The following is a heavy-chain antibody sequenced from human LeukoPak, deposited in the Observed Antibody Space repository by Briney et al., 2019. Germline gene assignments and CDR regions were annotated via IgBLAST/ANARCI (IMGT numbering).Heavy chain of an antibody. CDR3: ARDRYYYDSSGYDPYFDY. D-gene: IGHD3-22*01. CDR1: GDSISSSSYY. CDR2: IYYSGST. J-gene: IGHJ4*02. V-gene: IGHV4-39*07. Sequence: SETLSLTCTVSGDSISSSSYYWGWIRQPPGKGLEWIGSIYYSGSTYYNPSLKSRITISVDTSKNQFSLKLSSVTAADTAVYYCARDRYYYDSSGYDPYFDYWGQGTLVTVSS.